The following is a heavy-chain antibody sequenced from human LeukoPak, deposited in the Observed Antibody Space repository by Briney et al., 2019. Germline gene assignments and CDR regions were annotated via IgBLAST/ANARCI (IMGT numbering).Heavy chain of an antibody. CDR3: ARVLSGGNSGAHY. CDR1: GDSISSSNW. D-gene: IGHD4-23*01. V-gene: IGHV4-4*02. CDR2: IYHSGST. Sequence: SETLSLTCAVSGDSISSSNWWSWVRQPPGKGLEWIGEIYHSGSTYYNSSLKSRVTISLDTSKNQFSLKLSSVTAADTAVYYCARVLSGGNSGAHYWGQGTLVIVSS. J-gene: IGHJ4*02.